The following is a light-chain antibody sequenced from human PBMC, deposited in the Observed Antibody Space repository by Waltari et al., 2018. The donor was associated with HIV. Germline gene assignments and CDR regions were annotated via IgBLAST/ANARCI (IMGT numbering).Light chain of an antibody. Sequence: IVMTPPPESLAVSPGEKAIINCKSGQSRLHTFHKRNYLGCYQQRPGQPPKLIIYWATRRESGLPARFSGSGSGTNFSLTITNYVSEDVAVYYCQQSYATPTFGQGTKVEI. V-gene: IGKV4-1*01. CDR3: QQSYATPT. CDR2: WAT. CDR1: QSRLHTFHKRNY. J-gene: IGKJ1*01.